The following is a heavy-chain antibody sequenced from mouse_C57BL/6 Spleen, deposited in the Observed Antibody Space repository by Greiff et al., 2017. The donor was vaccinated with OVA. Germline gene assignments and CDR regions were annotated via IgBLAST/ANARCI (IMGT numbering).Heavy chain of an antibody. V-gene: IGHV1-55*01. D-gene: IGHD1-1*01. CDR1: GYTFTSYW. Sequence: VQLQQPGAELVKPGASVKMSCKASGYTFTSYWITWVKQRPGQGLEWIGDIYPVSGSTNYNEKFKSKAPLTVDTSPSTAYSQLSSLTSEDYAVYYCSYNYGSRRYVDVWGTGTTVTVSS. J-gene: IGHJ1*03. CDR3: SYNYGSRRYVDV. CDR2: IYPVSGST.